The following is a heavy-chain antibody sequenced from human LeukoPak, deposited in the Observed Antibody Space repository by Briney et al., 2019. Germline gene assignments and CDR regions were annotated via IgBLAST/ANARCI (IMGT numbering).Heavy chain of an antibody. CDR2: ISSSSSYI. Sequence: GGSLRLSCAASGFTFSSYSMNWVRRAPGKGLEWVSSISSSSSYIYYADSVKGRFTISRDNAKNSLYLQMNSLRAEDTAVYYCARGRQQQLAARGFDYWGQGTLVTVSS. CDR3: ARGRQQQLAARGFDY. J-gene: IGHJ4*02. CDR1: GFTFSSYS. D-gene: IGHD6-13*01. V-gene: IGHV3-21*01.